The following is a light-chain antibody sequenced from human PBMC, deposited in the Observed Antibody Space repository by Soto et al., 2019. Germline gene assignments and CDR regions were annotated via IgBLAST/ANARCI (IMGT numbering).Light chain of an antibody. CDR1: QGISSY. J-gene: IGKJ1*01. V-gene: IGKV1-8*01. CDR2: AAS. Sequence: AIRMTQYPSSLSSSTGDRVTITCRASQGISSYLAWYQQKPGKAPKLLIYAASTLQSGVPSRFSGSGSGTDFTLTISCLQSEDFATYYCQQYYSYPTWTFGQGTKVDIK. CDR3: QQYYSYPTWT.